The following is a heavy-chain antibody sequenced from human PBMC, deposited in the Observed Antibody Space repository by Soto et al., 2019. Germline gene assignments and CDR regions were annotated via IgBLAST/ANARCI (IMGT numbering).Heavy chain of an antibody. Sequence: GGALRLFSAASGFSFSSYAMSWVRQAPGKGLEWVSAISGSGGSTYYADSVKGRFTISRDNSKNTLYLQMNSLRAEDTAVYYCAKIDTEYCSGGSRHRGYFDYWGQVTLFTVSS. CDR3: AKIDTEYCSGGSRHRGYFDY. D-gene: IGHD2-15*01. CDR1: GFSFSSYA. J-gene: IGHJ4*02. CDR2: ISGSGGST. V-gene: IGHV3-23*01.